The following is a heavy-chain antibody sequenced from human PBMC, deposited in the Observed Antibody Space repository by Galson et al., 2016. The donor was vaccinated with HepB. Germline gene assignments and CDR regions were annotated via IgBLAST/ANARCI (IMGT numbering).Heavy chain of an antibody. CDR3: ARHCSSASCYPYPGGGMDV. D-gene: IGHD2-2*01. Sequence: SVKVSCKVSGYTLNEVYIHWVRQAPGQGLEWMGWINPNSAGAKYAQNFQGRVTMTRDTSLSTVYMELSSLRSDDTAVYYCARHCSSASCYPYPGGGMDVWGQGTTVTVSS. V-gene: IGHV1-2*02. CDR2: INPNSAGA. CDR1: GYTLNEVY. J-gene: IGHJ6*02.